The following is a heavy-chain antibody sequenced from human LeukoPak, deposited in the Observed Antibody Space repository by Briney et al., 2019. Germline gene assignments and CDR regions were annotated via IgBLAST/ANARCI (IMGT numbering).Heavy chain of an antibody. Sequence: GGSLRLSCAASGFTFSRYSMNWVRQAPGKGLEWVSSISSSSSYIYYADSVKGRFTISRDNAKNSLYLQMNSLRAEDTAEYYCARDAVGWPFDYWGQGTLVTVSS. D-gene: IGHD4-23*01. CDR2: ISSSSSYI. V-gene: IGHV3-21*01. CDR1: GFTFSRYS. CDR3: ARDAVGWPFDY. J-gene: IGHJ4*02.